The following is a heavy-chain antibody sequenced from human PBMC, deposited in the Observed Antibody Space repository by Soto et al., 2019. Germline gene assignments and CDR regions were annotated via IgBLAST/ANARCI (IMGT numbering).Heavy chain of an antibody. J-gene: IGHJ6*03. CDR1: GFTFSSYA. CDR3: ARRNEGEETTRLYSSSWYRPKPTYYYYYYMDV. Sequence: GGSLRLSCAASGFTFSSYAMHWVRQAPGKGLEYVSAISSNGGSTYYANSVKGRFTISRDNSKNTLYLQMGSLRAEDMAGYYCARRNEGEETTRLYSSSWYRPKPTYYYYYYMDVWGKGTTVTVSS. V-gene: IGHV3-64*01. D-gene: IGHD6-13*01. CDR2: ISSNGGST.